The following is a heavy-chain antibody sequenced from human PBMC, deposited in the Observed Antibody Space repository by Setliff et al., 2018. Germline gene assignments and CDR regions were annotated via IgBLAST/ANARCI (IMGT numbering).Heavy chain of an antibody. Sequence: GESLKISCKGSGYSFANSWIAWVRQMPGKGLEWMGVIYAGDSDTRYRPSFQGQVTISVDKSISTACLQWSSLKASDTAMYYCATPALSSIDYWGQGTLVTVS. J-gene: IGHJ4*02. CDR2: IYAGDSDT. D-gene: IGHD3-3*02. CDR3: ATPALSSIDY. CDR1: GYSFANSW. V-gene: IGHV5-51*01.